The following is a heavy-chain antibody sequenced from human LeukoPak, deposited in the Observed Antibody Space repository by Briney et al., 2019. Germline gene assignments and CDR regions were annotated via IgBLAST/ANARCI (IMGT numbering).Heavy chain of an antibody. CDR1: GFDFSNYW. J-gene: IGHJ6*02. Sequence: GGSLRLSCAASGFDFSNYWMYWVRQAPGKGLEWVANIKQDGSEKYYVDSVRGRFTISRDDAKSSLYLQMNSLRAEDTAVYYCARRNAMDVWGQGTTVIVFS. CDR2: IKQDGSEK. V-gene: IGHV3-7*03. CDR3: ARRNAMDV.